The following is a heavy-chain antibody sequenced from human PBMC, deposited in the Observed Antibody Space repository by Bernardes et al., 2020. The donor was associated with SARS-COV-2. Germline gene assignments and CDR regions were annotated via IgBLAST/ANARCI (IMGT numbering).Heavy chain of an antibody. V-gene: IGHV2-5*02. CDR3: AHRRIDSSGYYYGLEF. CDR2: IYWDGDK. J-gene: IGHJ4*02. D-gene: IGHD3-22*01. Sequence: SSPTLVKPTQTLTLTCTFSGFSLSTNGVPVGWIRQPPGQALEWLALIYWDGDKRYSPTLKSRLTITKDTSKNQVVVTMTNMDPVDTATYYCAHRRIDSSGYYYGLEFWGQGTLVTVSS. CDR1: GFSLSTNGVP.